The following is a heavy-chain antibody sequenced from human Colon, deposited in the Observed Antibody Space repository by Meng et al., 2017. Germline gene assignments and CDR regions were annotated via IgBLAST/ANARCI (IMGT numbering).Heavy chain of an antibody. V-gene: IGHV1-8*01. CDR1: GYPFTSSD. D-gene: IGHD2-2*01. CDR2: MNPNNGNT. Sequence: QVQLVQSGAELRKSGASVKVTCKASGYPFTSSDINWVRRATGRGLEWLGWMNPNNGNTGSAQKFQGRVSMTRDTSICTAYMKMSDLTSEDTAVYYSARTAMLDTWGQGTLVTVSS. CDR3: ARTAMLDT. J-gene: IGHJ4*01.